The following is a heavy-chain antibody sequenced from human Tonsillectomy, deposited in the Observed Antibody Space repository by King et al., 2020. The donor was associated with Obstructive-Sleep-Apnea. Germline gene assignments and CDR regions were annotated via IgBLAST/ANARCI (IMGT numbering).Heavy chain of an antibody. V-gene: IGHV4-59*01. CDR2: IYYSGST. CDR1: GGSISSYY. D-gene: IGHD1-26*01. CDR3: ARDRGSGSYYMPYYYYYYGMDV. Sequence: QLQESGPGLVKPSETLSLTCTVSGGSISSYYWSWIRPPPGKGLEWIGYIYYSGSTNYNPSLKSRVTISVDTSKNQFSLKLSSVTAADTAVYYCARDRGSGSYYMPYYYYYYGMDVWGQGTTVTVSS. J-gene: IGHJ6*02.